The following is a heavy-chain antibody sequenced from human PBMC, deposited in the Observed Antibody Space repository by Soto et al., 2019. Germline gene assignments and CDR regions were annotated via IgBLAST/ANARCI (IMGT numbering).Heavy chain of an antibody. D-gene: IGHD3-3*01. CDR1: DASISTYY. J-gene: IGHJ5*02. CDR2: VYYNGFT. V-gene: IGHV4-59*04. CDR3: ARQDDFWSGSNWFDP. Sequence: SETLSLTCSVSDASISTYYWNWIRQPPGKGLEWIGNVYYNGFTYYNPSLKSRVTISVDTSKNHFSLKLTSVTAADTAVYYCARQDDFWSGSNWFDPWGQGTLVTVSS.